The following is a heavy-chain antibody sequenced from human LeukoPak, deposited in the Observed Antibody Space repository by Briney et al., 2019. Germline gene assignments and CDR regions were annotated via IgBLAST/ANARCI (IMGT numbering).Heavy chain of an antibody. D-gene: IGHD3-22*01. CDR3: ATRDSRGPGPGDY. CDR2: IRYDGSNK. Sequence: GGSLRLSCAASAFTFSSYGMHWVRQAPGKGLEWVAFIRYDGSNKYYADSVKGRFTISRDNSKNTLYLQMNSLRTEDTAVYYCATRDSRGPGPGDYWGQGTLVTVSS. J-gene: IGHJ4*02. CDR1: AFTFSSYG. V-gene: IGHV3-30*02.